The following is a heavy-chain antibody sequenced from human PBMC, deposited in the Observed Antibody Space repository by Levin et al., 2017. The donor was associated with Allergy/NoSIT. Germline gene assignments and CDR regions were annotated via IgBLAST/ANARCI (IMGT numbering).Heavy chain of an antibody. D-gene: IGHD3-16*01. CDR2: IKEDGSAT. J-gene: IGHJ4*02. CDR3: VSYYYG. CDR1: GFPFSTTW. V-gene: IGHV3-7*03. Sequence: GGSLRLSCVVSGFPFSTTWMSWIRQVPGKGLEWVAEIKEDGSATYHVDSVKGRFTISRDNAKKSVYLQMDSLRVEDTAVYYCVSYYYGWGQGTLVTVSS.